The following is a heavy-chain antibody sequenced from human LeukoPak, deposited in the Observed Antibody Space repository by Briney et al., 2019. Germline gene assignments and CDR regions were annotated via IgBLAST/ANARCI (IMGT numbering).Heavy chain of an antibody. D-gene: IGHD6-13*01. CDR1: GSTFIDYY. J-gene: IGHJ4*02. CDR2: IRGSGGDI. V-gene: IGHV3-11*04. CDR3: ARDIVAAGLFFDY. Sequence: GGSLRLSCAASGSTFIDYYMGWIRQAPRKGLEWVSYIRGSGGDIHYADSVKGRFTISRDHAKSSLYLQMNSLRAEDTAVYYCARDIVAAGLFFDYWGQGTLVTVSS.